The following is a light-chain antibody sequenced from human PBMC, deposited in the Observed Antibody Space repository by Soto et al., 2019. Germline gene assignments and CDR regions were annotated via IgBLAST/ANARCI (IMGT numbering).Light chain of an antibody. V-gene: IGKV3D-15*01. Sequence: IVMTQSPGTLSVSPGERATLSCRASQSVTTSLAWYQQKPGQAPRLLIYHASTRATGVPARFSGSGSGTDFTLTISSLQSEDFAVYYCQQYKNWPPEYTFGQGTKLEIK. CDR3: QQYKNWPPEYT. CDR2: HAS. J-gene: IGKJ2*01. CDR1: QSVTTS.